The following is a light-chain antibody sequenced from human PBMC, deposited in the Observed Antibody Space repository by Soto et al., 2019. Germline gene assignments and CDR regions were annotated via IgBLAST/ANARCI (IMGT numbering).Light chain of an antibody. Sequence: DVVMTQSPLSLPVTLGQPASISCRSSQSLAYSDGNTYLNWFRQRPGHSPRRLIYKVSNRDSGVPDRFSGSGSGTDFTLKISRVEAEDVGVYYCMQGTHWPPYTFGQWTKLEIK. CDR3: MQGTHWPPYT. CDR1: QSLAYSDGNTY. V-gene: IGKV2-30*01. CDR2: KVS. J-gene: IGKJ2*01.